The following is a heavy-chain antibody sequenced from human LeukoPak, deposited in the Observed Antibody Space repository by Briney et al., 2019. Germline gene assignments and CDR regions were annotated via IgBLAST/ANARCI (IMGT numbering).Heavy chain of an antibody. CDR2: ISGSGGST. CDR1: GFTFSSYA. Sequence: GGSLRLSCAASGFTFSSYAMSWVRQAPGKGLEWVSAISGSGGSTYYADSVKGRFTISRDNSKNTLYLQMNSLRAEDTAVYYCAKDCGFRSSISCYTVWGQGTLVTVSS. D-gene: IGHD2-2*02. CDR3: AKDCGFRSSISCYTV. J-gene: IGHJ4*02. V-gene: IGHV3-23*01.